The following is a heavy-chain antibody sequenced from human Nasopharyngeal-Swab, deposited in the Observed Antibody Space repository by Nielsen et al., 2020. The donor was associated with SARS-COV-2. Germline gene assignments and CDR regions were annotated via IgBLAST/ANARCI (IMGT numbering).Heavy chain of an antibody. V-gene: IGHV3-30*03. CDR1: GFSFSNYG. D-gene: IGHD2-8*01. CDR2: VSSDGSNA. J-gene: IGHJ3*02. CDR3: AAGRCYRGGNDAFDI. Sequence: GESLKISCAASGFSFSNYGMKWVRQAPGKGLEWVGVVSSDGSNAWYADSLKGRFALSRDNSKNTVDLQMNSLRAEDTAVYYCAAGRCYRGGNDAFDIWGQGTMVTVSS.